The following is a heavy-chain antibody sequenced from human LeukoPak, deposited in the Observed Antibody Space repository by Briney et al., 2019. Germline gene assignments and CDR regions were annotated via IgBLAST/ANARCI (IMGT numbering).Heavy chain of an antibody. V-gene: IGHV1-18*01. CDR1: GYTFTSYG. J-gene: IGHJ4*02. Sequence: GASVKVSYKASGYTFTSYGISWVRQAPGQGLEWMGWISAYNGNTNYAQKLQGRVTMTTDTSTSTAYMELRSLRSDDTAVYYCARDYDYVWGSYRYRAVRDYWGQGTLVTVSS. CDR3: ARDYDYVWGSYRYRAVRDY. D-gene: IGHD3-16*02. CDR2: ISAYNGNT.